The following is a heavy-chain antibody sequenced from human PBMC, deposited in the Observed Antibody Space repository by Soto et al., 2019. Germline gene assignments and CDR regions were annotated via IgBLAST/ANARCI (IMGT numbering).Heavy chain of an antibody. J-gene: IGHJ4*02. CDR1: GFTFTNYW. Sequence: EVQLVQSGGGSVQPGGSLRLSSAASGFTFTNYWMHWVRQVPGKGLVWVARIDGIGTGTSYSDSVRGRFTISRDNAENMLYLQMNSLRAEDTAVYYCTTVFEYWGRGTLVTVSS. CDR2: IDGIGTGT. V-gene: IGHV3-74*01. CDR3: TTVFEY.